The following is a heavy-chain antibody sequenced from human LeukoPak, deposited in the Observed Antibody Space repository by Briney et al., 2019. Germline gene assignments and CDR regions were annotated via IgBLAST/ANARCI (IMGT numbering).Heavy chain of an antibody. CDR1: GYTFTSYY. CDR3: ARSYPQSLWFGELRFDY. D-gene: IGHD3-10*01. Sequence: ASVKVSCKASGYTFTSYYMHWVRQAPGQGLEWMGIINPSGGSTSYAQKFQGRVTMTRDTSTSTVYMELSSLRSEDTAVYYCARSYPQSLWFGELRFDYWGQGTLVTVSS. CDR2: INPSGGST. V-gene: IGHV1-46*01. J-gene: IGHJ4*02.